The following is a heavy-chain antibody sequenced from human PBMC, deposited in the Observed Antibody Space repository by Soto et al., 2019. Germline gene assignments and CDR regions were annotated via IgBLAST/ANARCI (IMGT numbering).Heavy chain of an antibody. CDR1: GHTFTSNG. J-gene: IGHJ4*02. CDR2: ISAYNGNT. V-gene: IGHV1-18*01. CDR3: ARDNGYSYGTGRVDY. Sequence: GASVKVSCKASGHTFTSNGISWVRQAPGQGLEWMGWISAYNGNTNYAQKIQGRVTMTTDTSTSTAYMELRSLRSDDTAVYYCARDNGYSYGTGRVDYWGQGTLVNVSS. D-gene: IGHD5-18*01.